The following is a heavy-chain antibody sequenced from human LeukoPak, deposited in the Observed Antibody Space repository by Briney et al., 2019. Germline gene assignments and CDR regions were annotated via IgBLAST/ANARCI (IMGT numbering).Heavy chain of an antibody. Sequence: GGSLRLSCAASGFTFSSYSMNWVRQAPGKGLEWVSSISSSSSYIYYADSVKGRFTISRDNAKNSLYLQMNSLRAEDTAVYYCASGDSSGHYYVDWGQGTLVTVPS. CDR3: ASGDSSGHYYVD. CDR1: GFTFSSYS. J-gene: IGHJ4*02. D-gene: IGHD3-22*01. CDR2: ISSSSSYI. V-gene: IGHV3-21*01.